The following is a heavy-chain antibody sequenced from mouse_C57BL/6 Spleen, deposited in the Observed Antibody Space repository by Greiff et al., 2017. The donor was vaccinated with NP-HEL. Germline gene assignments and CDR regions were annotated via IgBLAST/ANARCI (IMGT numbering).Heavy chain of an antibody. CDR3: ARGDSAGDY. CDR2: IDPSDSYT. CDR1: GYTFTSYW. Sequence: VQLQQPGAELVRPGTSVKLSCKASGYTFTSYWMHWVKQRPGQGLEWIGVIDPSDSYTNYNQKFKGKATLTVDTSSSTAYMQLSSLTSEDSAVYYCARGDSAGDYWGQGTSVTVSS. V-gene: IGHV1-59*01. J-gene: IGHJ4*01.